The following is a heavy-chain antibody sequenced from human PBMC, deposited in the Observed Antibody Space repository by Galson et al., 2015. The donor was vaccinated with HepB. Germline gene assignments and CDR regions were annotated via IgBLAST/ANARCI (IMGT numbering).Heavy chain of an antibody. CDR3: ARRGYCSSTSCPANFDY. J-gene: IGHJ4*02. CDR2: IYPGDSDT. Sequence: QSGAEVKKPGESLKISCKDSGYSFTSYWIGWVRQMPGKGLEWMGIIYPGDSDTRYSPSFQGQVTISADKSITTAYLQWSSLKASDTAMYYCARRGYCSSTSCPANFDYWGQGTLVTVSS. V-gene: IGHV5-51*03. CDR1: GYSFTSYW. D-gene: IGHD2-2*01.